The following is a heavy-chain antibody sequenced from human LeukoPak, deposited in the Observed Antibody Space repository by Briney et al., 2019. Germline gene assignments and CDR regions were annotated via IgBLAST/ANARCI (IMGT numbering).Heavy chain of an antibody. CDR2: IWYDGSNK. J-gene: IGHJ6*02. D-gene: IGHD6-13*01. CDR1: GFTFSSYG. CDR3: ARDGGAAGRYYGMDV. Sequence: GGSLRLSCAASGFTFSSYGMHWVRQAPGKGLEWVAVIWYDGSNKYYADSVKGRFTISSDNSKNTLYLQMNSLRAEDTAVYYCARDGGAAGRYYGMDVWGQGTTVTVSS. V-gene: IGHV3-33*01.